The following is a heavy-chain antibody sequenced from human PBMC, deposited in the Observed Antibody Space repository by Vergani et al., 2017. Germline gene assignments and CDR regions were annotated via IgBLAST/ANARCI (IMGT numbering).Heavy chain of an antibody. CDR3: ARSRPYCTSGSCPAI. CDR2: IYHSGST. V-gene: IGHV4-4*03. J-gene: IGHJ4*02. CDR1: GGSISSSNW. Sequence: QVQLQESGPGLVKPPGTLSLTCAVSGGSISSSNWWSWVRQPPGKGLEWIGEIYHSGSTNYNPSLKSRVTISVDKSKNQFSLKLSYVTAADTAVYYCARSRPYCTSGSCPAIWGQGTLGTVSS. D-gene: IGHD2-15*01.